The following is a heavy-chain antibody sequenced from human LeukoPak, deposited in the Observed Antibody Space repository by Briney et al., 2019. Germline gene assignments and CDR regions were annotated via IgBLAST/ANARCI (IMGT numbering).Heavy chain of an antibody. J-gene: IGHJ4*02. CDR1: GGSISSGSYY. Sequence: SQTLSLTCTVSGGSISSGSYYWSWIRQPAGKGLEWIGRIYTSGSTNYNPSLKSRVTISVDTPKNQFSLKLSSVTAADTAVYYCARVRKAFLGYCSGGSCYADYWGQGTLVTVSS. CDR2: IYTSGST. CDR3: ARVRKAFLGYCSGGSCYADY. V-gene: IGHV4-61*02. D-gene: IGHD2-15*01.